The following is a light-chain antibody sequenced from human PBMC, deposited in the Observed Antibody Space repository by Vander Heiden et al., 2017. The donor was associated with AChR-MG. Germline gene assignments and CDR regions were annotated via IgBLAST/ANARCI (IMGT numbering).Light chain of an antibody. J-gene: IGLJ2*01. Sequence: HSALTLPPPVSGSAGQYVTIPSTGTSSVIGTYHRVSRYQQPPGATPRLVIYEVRTRPAGDPFRFSESKAGNTASLTISDRQDEDEGDYYCSSDTISDTVIFGGGTKLTVL. CDR1: SSVIGTYHR. CDR2: EVR. V-gene: IGLV2-18*02. CDR3: SSDTISDTVI.